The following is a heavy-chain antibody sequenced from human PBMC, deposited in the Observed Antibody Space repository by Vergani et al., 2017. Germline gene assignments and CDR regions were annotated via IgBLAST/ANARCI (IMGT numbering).Heavy chain of an antibody. V-gene: IGHV4-59*05. CDR2: IHNRGKT. D-gene: IGHD2-21*01. J-gene: IGHJ2*01. CDR3: ARSQGDYWYFDL. Sequence: QVQLQQWGAGVVKPSGTLSLTCAVFGESFSSFYWSWIRQPPGEGLQWLTSIHNRGKTYHNPSLKSRVSVSLDTSKNRFSLNLTSVTATDTAVYYCARSQGDYWYFDLWGPGSLVTVSS. CDR1: GESFSSFY.